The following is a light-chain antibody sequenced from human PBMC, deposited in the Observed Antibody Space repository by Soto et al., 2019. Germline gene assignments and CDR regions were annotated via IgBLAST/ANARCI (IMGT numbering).Light chain of an antibody. CDR3: QQYNSRT. Sequence: EIVMTQSPATLSVSPGERATLSCRASQSISNNLAWYQQKPGQAPRLLIYGASTRATGIPARFSGSGSGTDFTLTISSLQSEDFAVYYCQQYNSRTFGQGTKVEIK. V-gene: IGKV3-15*01. CDR1: QSISNN. CDR2: GAS. J-gene: IGKJ1*01.